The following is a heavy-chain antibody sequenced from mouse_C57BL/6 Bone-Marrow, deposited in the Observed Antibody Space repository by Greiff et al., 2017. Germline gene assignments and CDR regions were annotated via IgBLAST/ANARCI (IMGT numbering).Heavy chain of an antibody. J-gene: IGHJ2*01. CDR3: TSPVLADVDY. D-gene: IGHD1-1*01. CDR2: IDPENGDT. Sequence: EVQLQQSGAELVRPGASVKLSCTASGFNIKDDYMHWVKQRPEQGLEWIGWIDPENGDTESASKFQGKATITADTSSNTAYLQLSSLTSDDTAVYYFTSPVLADVDYWGQGTTLTVSS. V-gene: IGHV14-4*01. CDR1: GFNIKDDY.